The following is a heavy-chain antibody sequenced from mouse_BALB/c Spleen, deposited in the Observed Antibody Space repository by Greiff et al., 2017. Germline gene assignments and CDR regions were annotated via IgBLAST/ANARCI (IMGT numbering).Heavy chain of an antibody. Sequence: VQLQQSGAELVRPGTSVKISCKASGYTFTNYWLGWVKQRPGHGLEWIGDIYPGGGYTNYNEKFKGKATLTADTSSSTAYMQLSSLTSEDSAVYFCAREDSSGYAMDYWGQGTSVTVSS. CDR3: AREDSSGYAMDY. J-gene: IGHJ4*01. V-gene: IGHV1-63*02. CDR1: GYTFTNYW. D-gene: IGHD3-2*01. CDR2: IYPGGGYT.